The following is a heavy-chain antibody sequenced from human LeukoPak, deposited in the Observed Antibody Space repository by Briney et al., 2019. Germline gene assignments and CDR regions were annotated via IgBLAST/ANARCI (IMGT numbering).Heavy chain of an antibody. Sequence: PGGSLRLSCAASGFTFSSYEMSWVRQAPGKGLEWVSHISSSGSTTYYADSVKGRFTISRDNAKNSLYLQMNSLRAEDTAVYHCARVRWYAFDIWGQGTMVTVSS. CDR2: ISSSGSTT. CDR3: ARVRWYAFDI. J-gene: IGHJ3*02. D-gene: IGHD2-15*01. V-gene: IGHV3-48*03. CDR1: GFTFSSYE.